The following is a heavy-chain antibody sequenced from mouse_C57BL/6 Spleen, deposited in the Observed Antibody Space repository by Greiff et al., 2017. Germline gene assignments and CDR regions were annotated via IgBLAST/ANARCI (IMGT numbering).Heavy chain of an antibody. V-gene: IGHV1-42*01. CDR3: ASPNGYYAMDY. CDR1: GYSFTGYY. J-gene: IGHJ4*01. Sequence: VQLQQPGPELVKPGASVKISCKASGYSFTGYYMNWVKQSPEKSLEWIGEINPSTGGTTYNQKFKAKATLTVDKSSSTAYMQLKSLTSEDSAVYYGASPNGYYAMDYWGQGTSVTVSS. CDR2: INPSTGGT.